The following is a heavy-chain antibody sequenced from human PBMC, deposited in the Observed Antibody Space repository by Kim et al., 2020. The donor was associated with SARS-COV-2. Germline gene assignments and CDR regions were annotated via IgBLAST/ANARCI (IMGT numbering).Heavy chain of an antibody. D-gene: IGHD3-3*01. V-gene: IGHV7-4-1*02. Sequence: ASVKVSCKASGYTFTSYAMNWVRQAPGQGLEWMGWINTNTGNPTYAQGFTGRFVFSLDTSVSTAYLQISSLKAEDTAVYYCARSRGTSTIFGVVIIPGACDIWGQGTMVTVSS. CDR3: ARSRGTSTIFGVVIIPGACDI. J-gene: IGHJ3*02. CDR2: INTNTGNP. CDR1: GYTFTSYA.